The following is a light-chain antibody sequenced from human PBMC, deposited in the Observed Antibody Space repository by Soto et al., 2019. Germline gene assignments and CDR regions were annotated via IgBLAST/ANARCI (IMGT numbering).Light chain of an antibody. CDR3: HQRNT. CDR2: DTT. Sequence: VLTQSPVTLSLSPGDRATLSCRASQSVSTYLVWYRQVPGQPPRLLIYDTTNRAAGIPPRFSGSRSGTDFTLTISSVEPEDFALYYCHQRNTFGQGTRLEIK. V-gene: IGKV3-11*01. CDR1: QSVSTY. J-gene: IGKJ5*01.